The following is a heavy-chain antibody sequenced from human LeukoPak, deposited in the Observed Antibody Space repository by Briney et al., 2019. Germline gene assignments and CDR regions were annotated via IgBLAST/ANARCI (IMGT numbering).Heavy chain of an antibody. J-gene: IGHJ4*02. CDR1: GFTLSNAW. CDR3: TTDVWFGPN. Sequence: GGSLRPSCAPSGFTLSNAWMSWVRRAPGKGRGWVGRIKSKTDGGTTDYAAPVKGRFTISRDDSKNTLYLQMNSLKTEDTAVYYCTTDVWFGPNWGQGTLVTVSS. CDR2: IKSKTDGGTT. V-gene: IGHV3-15*01. D-gene: IGHD3-10*01.